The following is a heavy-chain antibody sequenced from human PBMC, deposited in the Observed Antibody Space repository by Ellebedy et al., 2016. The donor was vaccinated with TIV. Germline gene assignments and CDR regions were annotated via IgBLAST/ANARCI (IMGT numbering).Heavy chain of an antibody. Sequence: GESLKISXAASGFTFSSYAMSWVRQAPGKGLEWVSAISGSGGSTYYADSVKGRFTISRDNSKNTLYLQMNSLRAEDTAVYYCARARGGGWFDPWGQGTLVTVSS. J-gene: IGHJ5*02. D-gene: IGHD3-10*01. CDR3: ARARGGGWFDP. V-gene: IGHV3-23*01. CDR1: GFTFSSYA. CDR2: ISGSGGST.